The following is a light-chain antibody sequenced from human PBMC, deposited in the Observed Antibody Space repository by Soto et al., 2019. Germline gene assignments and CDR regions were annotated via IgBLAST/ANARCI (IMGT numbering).Light chain of an antibody. CDR2: DVN. J-gene: IGLJ2*01. CDR1: RSYIGAYNF. CDR3: TSWTTSTTMI. V-gene: IGLV2-14*03. Sequence: QSVLTQPASVSGSPGQSITISCTGTRSYIGAYNFVSWYQQHPGEVPKLILYDVNVRPSGVSNRFSGSKSGNTASLTISGLQAEDEADYYCTSWTTSTTMIFGGGTKVTVL.